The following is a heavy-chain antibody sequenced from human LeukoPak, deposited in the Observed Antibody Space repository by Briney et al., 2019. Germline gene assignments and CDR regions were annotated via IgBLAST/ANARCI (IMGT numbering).Heavy chain of an antibody. V-gene: IGHV3-53*01. CDR1: GFTVSSNY. Sequence: GGSLRLSCAASGFTVSSNYMSWVSQAPGKGLEWVSVIYSGGSTYYDDSVKGRFTISRDNSKNTLYLQMNSPRAEYTAVYYCARTLDGSYYVLDYWGQGTLVTVSS. CDR3: ARTLDGSYYVLDY. J-gene: IGHJ4*02. CDR2: IYSGGST. D-gene: IGHD1-26*01.